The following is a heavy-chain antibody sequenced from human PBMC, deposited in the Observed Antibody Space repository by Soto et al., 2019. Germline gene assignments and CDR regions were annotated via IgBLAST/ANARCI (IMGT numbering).Heavy chain of an antibody. Sequence: PSETLSLTCAVSGGSISSSNWWSWVRQPPGKGLEWIGEIYHSGSTNYNPSLKSRVTISVDKSKNQFSLKLSSVTAADTAVYYCARVVADTAMVTWADAFDIWGQGTMVTVSS. D-gene: IGHD5-18*01. J-gene: IGHJ3*02. CDR1: GGSISSSNW. CDR2: IYHSGST. V-gene: IGHV4-4*02. CDR3: ARVVADTAMVTWADAFDI.